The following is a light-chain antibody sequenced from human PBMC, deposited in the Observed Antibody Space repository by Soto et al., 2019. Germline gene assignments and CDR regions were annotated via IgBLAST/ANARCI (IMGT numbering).Light chain of an antibody. CDR3: QQRRDWLLT. V-gene: IGKV3-11*01. CDR1: QSVSSY. Sequence: EIVLTQSPATLSLSPGERATLSCRASQSVSSYLAWYQQKPGQAPRLLIYDASNRATGIPARFSGSGSGTDCTLTISRLDTEDFAVYFCQQRRDWLLTFGGGTKVEIK. CDR2: DAS. J-gene: IGKJ4*01.